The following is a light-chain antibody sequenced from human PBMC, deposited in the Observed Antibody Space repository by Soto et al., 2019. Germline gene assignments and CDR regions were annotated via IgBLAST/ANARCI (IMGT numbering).Light chain of an antibody. J-gene: IGKJ2*01. V-gene: IGKV3-20*01. Sequence: EIVLTQSPGTLSLSPGEGATLSCRASLGLGSSYLAWYQQKPGQAPRLLIYGVSRRATGIPDRFSGSGSGTVFTLTISRLEPEDCAVYYCQQYGGSPYTFGQGTKLEIK. CDR2: GVS. CDR1: LGLGSSY. CDR3: QQYGGSPYT.